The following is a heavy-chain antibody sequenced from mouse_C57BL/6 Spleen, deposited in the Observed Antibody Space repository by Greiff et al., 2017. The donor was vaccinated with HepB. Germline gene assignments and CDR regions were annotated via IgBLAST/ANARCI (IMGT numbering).Heavy chain of an antibody. J-gene: IGHJ1*03. Sequence: QVQLKQSGPELVKPGASVKISCKASGYAFSSSWMNWVKQRPGKGLEWIGRIYPGDGDTNYNGKFKGKATLTADKSSSTAYMQLSILTSEDSAVYFCAKEVITTRYFDVWGTGTTVTVSS. V-gene: IGHV1-82*01. CDR3: AKEVITTRYFDV. CDR1: GYAFSSSW. D-gene: IGHD1-1*01. CDR2: IYPGDGDT.